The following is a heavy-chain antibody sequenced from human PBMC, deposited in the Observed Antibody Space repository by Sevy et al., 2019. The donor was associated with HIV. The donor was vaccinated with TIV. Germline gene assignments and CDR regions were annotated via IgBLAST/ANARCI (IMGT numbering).Heavy chain of an antibody. CDR2: NYYSGST. CDR3: ARRDSSGHFDY. V-gene: IGHV4-31*03. Sequence: SETLSLTCTVSGGSISSGGYYWSWIRQHPGKGLEWIGYNYYSGSTYYNPSLKSRVTISVDTSKNQFSLKLSSVTAADTAVYYCARRDSSGHFDYWGQGTLVTVSS. J-gene: IGHJ4*02. CDR1: GGSISSGGYY. D-gene: IGHD2-15*01.